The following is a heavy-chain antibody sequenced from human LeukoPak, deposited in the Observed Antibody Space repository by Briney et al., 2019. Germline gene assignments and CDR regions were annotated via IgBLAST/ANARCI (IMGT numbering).Heavy chain of an antibody. J-gene: IGHJ4*02. CDR1: GFTFMNYA. Sequence: GGSLRLFCAASGFTFMNYAMSWVRQAPGKGVEWGSGISSNGGTTYYADAVKGRFTISRDNSKNTLFLQMNSLTADDTAVYYCGRMVRGVVSRFDYWGQGTLVTVSS. D-gene: IGHD3-10*01. CDR2: ISSNGGTT. V-gene: IGHV3-23*01. CDR3: GRMVRGVVSRFDY.